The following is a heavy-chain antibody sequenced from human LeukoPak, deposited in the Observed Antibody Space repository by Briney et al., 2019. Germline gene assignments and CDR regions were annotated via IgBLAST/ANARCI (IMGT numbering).Heavy chain of an antibody. CDR1: GDSVSSNSAT. V-gene: IGHV6-1*01. J-gene: IGHJ5*02. D-gene: IGHD3-10*01. CDR2: TYYRSKWYN. CDR3: ARGLRYYGSGSQYPRNPPPSNWFDP. Sequence: SQTLSLTCAISGDSVSSNSATWNWIRQSPSRGLEWLGRTYYRSKWYNDYAVSVKSRITINPDTSKNQFSLQLNSVTPEDTAVYYCARGLRYYGSGSQYPRNPPPSNWFDPWGQGTLVTVSS.